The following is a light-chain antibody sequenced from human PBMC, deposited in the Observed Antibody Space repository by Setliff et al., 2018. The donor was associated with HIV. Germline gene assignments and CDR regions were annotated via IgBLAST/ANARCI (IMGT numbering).Light chain of an antibody. J-gene: IGLJ1*01. CDR2: TNN. Sequence: QSVLTQQPSASGTPGQRVTISCSGSSSNIGSNTVNWYQQLPGTAPKLLIYTNNQRPSGVPDRFSGSKSGTSASLAISGLQPEDEADYYCAAWDDSLNGRYVFGSGTKVTVL. CDR3: AAWDDSLNGRYV. CDR1: SSNIGSNT. V-gene: IGLV1-44*01.